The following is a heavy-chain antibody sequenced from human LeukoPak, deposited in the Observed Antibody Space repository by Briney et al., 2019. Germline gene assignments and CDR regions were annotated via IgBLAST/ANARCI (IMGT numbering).Heavy chain of an antibody. CDR3: ARGQGYSYGYEWFDP. V-gene: IGHV4-39*07. J-gene: IGHJ5*02. CDR1: GDSIRSGTYY. Sequence: SETLSLTCTVSGDSIRSGTYYWGWIRQPPGKGLEWIGSISYSGSTYYNPSLKSRVTVSVDTSKNQFSLKLSSVTAADTAVYYCARGQGYSYGYEWFDPWGQGTLVTVSS. D-gene: IGHD5-18*01. CDR2: ISYSGST.